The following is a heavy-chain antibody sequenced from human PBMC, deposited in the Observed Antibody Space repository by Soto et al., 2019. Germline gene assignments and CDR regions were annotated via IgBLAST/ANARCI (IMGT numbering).Heavy chain of an antibody. CDR2: INTRTGST. CDR3: AREMYNYRGSPLDY. V-gene: IGHV1-46*01. Sequence: ASVKVSCKTSGYPFTDYYVHWVRQAPGQGLEWMGFINTRTGSTSYTQKFQGRVTMNRDTSTSTVYLEVRSLRSADTAVYYCAREMYNYRGSPLDYWGQGTLVTVSS. D-gene: IGHD1-1*01. J-gene: IGHJ4*02. CDR1: GYPFTDYY.